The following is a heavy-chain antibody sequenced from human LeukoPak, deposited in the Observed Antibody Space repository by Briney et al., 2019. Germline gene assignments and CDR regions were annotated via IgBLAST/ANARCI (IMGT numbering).Heavy chain of an antibody. J-gene: IGHJ4*02. CDR2: INGDGSST. CDR3: ARGGGGIVTY. V-gene: IGHV3-74*01. D-gene: IGHD1-26*01. Sequence: PGGSLRLSCAASGFTFSSYWMHWVRQAPGKGLVWVSRINGDGSSTSYADSVKGRFTISRDNAKNTLYLQMNSLRAEDTAVYYCARGGGGIVTYWGQGTLVTVSS. CDR1: GFTFSSYW.